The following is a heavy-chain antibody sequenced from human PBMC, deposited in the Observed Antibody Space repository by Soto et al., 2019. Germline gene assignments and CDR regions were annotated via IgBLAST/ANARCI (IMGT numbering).Heavy chain of an antibody. CDR1: GFTFSSYG. D-gene: IGHD3-9*01. CDR3: AKGLTYYDILTGLDV. J-gene: IGHJ6*02. CDR2: ISYDGSNK. V-gene: IGHV3-30*18. Sequence: QVQLVESGGGVVQPGRSLRLSCAASGFTFSSYGMHWVRQAPGKGLEWVAVISYDGSNKYYADSVKGRFTISRDNSKNPLYLQMNSLRAEDTAVYYCAKGLTYYDILTGLDVWGQGTTVTVSS.